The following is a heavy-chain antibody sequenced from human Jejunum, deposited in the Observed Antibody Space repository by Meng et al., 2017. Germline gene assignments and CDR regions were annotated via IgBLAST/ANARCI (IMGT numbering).Heavy chain of an antibody. CDR3: ARATAGNSEYFQN. CDR1: GGSMTSAGHY. J-gene: IGHJ1*01. CDR2: IHYSGGT. Sequence: LQKSGPVLVKPAQTLSPSCTVSGGSMTSAGHYWSWIRQDLGKGLEWIGYIHYSGGTYYNPSLKSRVTISVDTSKNQFSLKLNSVSAADTAVYYCARATAGNSEYFQNWGQGTLVTVSS. D-gene: IGHD4-23*01. V-gene: IGHV4-31*03.